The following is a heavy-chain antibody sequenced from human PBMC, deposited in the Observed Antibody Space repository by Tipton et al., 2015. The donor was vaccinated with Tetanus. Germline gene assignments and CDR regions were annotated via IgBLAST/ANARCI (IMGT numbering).Heavy chain of an antibody. Sequence: QLVQSGGGMTQPGDSLRLSCAASGFTVSRYQMTWVRQAPGKGLESVSVIYSDGSTYYADSVKGRFTISRGNLKNTLSLQRNSLRAEDRAVYYCARGLGVDYWGQGTLVTVSS. CDR2: IYSDGST. V-gene: IGHV3-53*01. CDR3: ARGLGVDY. CDR1: GFTVSRYQ. D-gene: IGHD7-27*01. J-gene: IGHJ4*02.